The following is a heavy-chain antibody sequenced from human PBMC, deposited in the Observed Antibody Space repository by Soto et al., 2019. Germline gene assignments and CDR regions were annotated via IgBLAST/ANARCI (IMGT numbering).Heavy chain of an antibody. D-gene: IGHD4-17*01. J-gene: IGHJ6*02. CDR1: GGTFSSYA. CDR3: ARVRDYGDYVYYYYGMDV. Sequence: ASVKVSCKASGGTFSSYAISWVRQAPGQGLEWMGGIIPIFGTANYAQKFQGRVTITADESTSTAYMELSSLRSEDTAVYYCARVRDYGDYVYYYYGMDVWGQGTTVTVSS. CDR2: IIPIFGTA. V-gene: IGHV1-69*13.